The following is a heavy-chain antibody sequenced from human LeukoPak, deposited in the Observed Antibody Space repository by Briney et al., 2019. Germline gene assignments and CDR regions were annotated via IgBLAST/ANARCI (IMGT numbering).Heavy chain of an antibody. CDR2: ISAYNGST. CDR3: ARDYYDSSGYWGLTYYYGMDV. CDR1: GYTFTSYG. D-gene: IGHD3-22*01. V-gene: IGHV1-18*01. Sequence: ASVKVSCKASGYTFTSYGISWVRQAPGQGLEWMGWISAYNGSTNYAQKLQGRVTMTTDTSTSTAYMELRSLRSDDTAVYYCARDYYDSSGYWGLTYYYGMDVWGQGTTVTVSS. J-gene: IGHJ6*02.